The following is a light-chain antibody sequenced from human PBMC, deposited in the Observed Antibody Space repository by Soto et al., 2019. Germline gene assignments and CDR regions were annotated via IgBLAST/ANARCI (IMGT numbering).Light chain of an antibody. CDR3: CPYAGSYTLV. CDR1: SSDVGGYNY. CDR2: DVN. Sequence: QSALTQPRSVSGSPGQSVTISCTGTSSDVGGYNYVSWYQQHPGKAPKLMIYDVNKRPSGVPDRFSGSKSGNTASLTISGLQAEDEADYYCCPYAGSYTLVFGTGTKFAGL. V-gene: IGLV2-11*01. J-gene: IGLJ1*01.